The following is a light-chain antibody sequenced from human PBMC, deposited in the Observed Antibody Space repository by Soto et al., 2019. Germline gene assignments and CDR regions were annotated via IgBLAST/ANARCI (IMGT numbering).Light chain of an antibody. V-gene: IGLV2-14*01. CDR1: SSDVGGYNY. CDR2: DVS. J-gene: IGLJ1*01. CDR3: SSYTSSSTSV. Sequence: QSVLIQPASVSVSPVQSITISCTGTSSDVGGYNYFSWYQQHPGKAPKLMIYDVSNRPSGVSNRFSGSKSGNTASLTISGLQAEDEADYYCSSYTSSSTSVFGTGTKVTVL.